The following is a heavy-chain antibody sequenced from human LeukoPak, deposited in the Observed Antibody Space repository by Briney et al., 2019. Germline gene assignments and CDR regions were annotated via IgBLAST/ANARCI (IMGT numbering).Heavy chain of an antibody. CDR3: AKGYDFWSGYYLDY. CDR1: GFTVSNSN. CDR2: IYSGGSN. D-gene: IGHD3-3*01. J-gene: IGHJ4*02. Sequence: SGGSLRLSCSASGFTVSNSNMNWVRQAPGKGLEWISVIYSGGSNHYADSVKGRFTISRDNSKNTLFLQMNSLRAEDTAVYYCAKGYDFWSGYYLDYWGQGTLVTVSS. V-gene: IGHV3-53*01.